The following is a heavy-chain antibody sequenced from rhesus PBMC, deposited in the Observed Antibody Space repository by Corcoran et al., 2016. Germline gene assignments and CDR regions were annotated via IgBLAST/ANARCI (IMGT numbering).Heavy chain of an antibody. D-gene: IGHD5-42*01. CDR2: IDGNSAHT. J-gene: IGHJ5-1*01. V-gene: IGHV4-73*01. CDR3: ARGIQRVGRFDF. Sequence: QVKLQQWGEGLVKPSETLSLTCAVNGGSISGYYWSWIRQPPGKGLEWIGNIDGNSAHTNYTPSPKNRVTKAKTTSNNRFSLKLGSVPAADTAVYDCARGIQRVGRFDFWGPGVLVTVSS. CDR1: GGSISGYY.